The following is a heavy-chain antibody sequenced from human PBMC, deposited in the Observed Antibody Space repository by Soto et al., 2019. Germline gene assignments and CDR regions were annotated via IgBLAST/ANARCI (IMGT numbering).Heavy chain of an antibody. Sequence: QVQLVESGGGVVQPGRSLRLSCAASGFTFSSYGIHWVRQAPGKGLEWVAVISYDGSNKYYADSVKGRFTISRDNSKNTLYLQMNSLRAEDTAVYYCAKDHYDTLTGYYGPDYWGQGTLVTVS. CDR3: AKDHYDTLTGYYGPDY. CDR1: GFTFSSYG. CDR2: ISYDGSNK. J-gene: IGHJ4*02. V-gene: IGHV3-30*18. D-gene: IGHD3-9*01.